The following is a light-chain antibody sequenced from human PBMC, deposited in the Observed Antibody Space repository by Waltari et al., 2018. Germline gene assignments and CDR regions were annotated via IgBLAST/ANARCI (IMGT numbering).Light chain of an antibody. V-gene: IGLV1-36*01. CDR3: AAWDDSLKGVV. J-gene: IGLJ2*01. CDR1: TSNIGSNA. CDR2: FDD. Sequence: QSVLTQPPSVSEAPRQRVAISCSGSTSNIGSNAVHWYQQRPGKAPKLLIYFDDPLSSGVSDRFSGSKSGTSASLAISGLQSEDEADYYCAAWDDSLKGVVFGGGTKLTVL.